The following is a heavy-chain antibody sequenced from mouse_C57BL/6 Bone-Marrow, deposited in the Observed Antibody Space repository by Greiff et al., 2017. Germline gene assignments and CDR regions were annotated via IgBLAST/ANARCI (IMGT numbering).Heavy chain of an antibody. V-gene: IGHV1-72*01. Sequence: QVQLQQPRAELVKPGASVKLSCTASGYTFTSYWMHWVQQRPGRGLEWIGRIDPNSGGTKYNEKVKSKATLTVDKPYSTAYMQLSSLTAEDSAVYCCARGAHYYGSSPYAMDYWGQGTSVTVSS. CDR2: IDPNSGGT. CDR1: GYTFTSYW. J-gene: IGHJ4*01. D-gene: IGHD1-1*01. CDR3: ARGAHYYGSSPYAMDY.